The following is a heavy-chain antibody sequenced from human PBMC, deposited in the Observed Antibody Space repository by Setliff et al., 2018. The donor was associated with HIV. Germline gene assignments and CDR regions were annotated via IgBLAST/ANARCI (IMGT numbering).Heavy chain of an antibody. CDR2: INYSGTT. CDR3: ARDPHYFVRSGYYSYFYFDF. V-gene: IGHV4-39*07. CDR1: GGSISAESYS. J-gene: IGHJ4*02. D-gene: IGHD3-22*01. Sequence: SETLSLTCTISGGSISAESYSWAWIRQPPGKGLEWIGAINYSGTTYYNPSLQSRVTMAVDTSKNQLSLKLTSMTAADTAVYYCARDPHYFVRSGYYSYFYFDFWGQGTLVTVSS.